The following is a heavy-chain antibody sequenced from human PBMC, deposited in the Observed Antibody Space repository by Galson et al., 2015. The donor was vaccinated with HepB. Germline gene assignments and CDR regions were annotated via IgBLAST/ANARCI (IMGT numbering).Heavy chain of an antibody. Sequence: ETLSLTCTVSGGSVSSGSYYWSWIRQPPGKGLEWIGYIYYSESTNYNPSLKSRVTISVDTSKNQFSLKLSSVIAADTAVYYCAVRPRGGRELNWFDPWGQGTLVTVSS. D-gene: IGHD1-7*01. CDR3: AVRPRGGRELNWFDP. CDR2: IYYSEST. V-gene: IGHV4-61*01. J-gene: IGHJ5*02. CDR1: GGSVSSGSYY.